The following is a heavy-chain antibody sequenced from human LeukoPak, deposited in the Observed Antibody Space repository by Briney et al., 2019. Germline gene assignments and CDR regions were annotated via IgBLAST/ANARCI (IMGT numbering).Heavy chain of an antibody. D-gene: IGHD2-8*01. CDR2: IKSKTDGGTT. CDR1: GFTFSNAW. CDR3: SDCTSGVCDY. V-gene: IGHV3-15*01. Sequence: GGSLRLSCAASGFTFSNAWMSWVRQAPGKGLEWVGRIKSKTDGGTTDYAAPVKGRFTISRDDSKNTLYLQMNSLKTEDSAVYYCSDCTSGVCDYWGQGTLVTVSS. J-gene: IGHJ4*02.